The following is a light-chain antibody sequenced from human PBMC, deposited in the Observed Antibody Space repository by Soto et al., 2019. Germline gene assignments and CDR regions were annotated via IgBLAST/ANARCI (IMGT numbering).Light chain of an antibody. J-gene: IGKJ5*01. V-gene: IGKV3-11*01. CDR2: DAY. Sequence: EIVLTQSPATLSLSPGEIATLSCKASQSVSDFLAWYQQKPGQAPRLIIYDAYNRATGVPARFSGSGSGTDFTLTISSLEPEDFAVYYCQQSSNWPPITCGQGTRLEIK. CDR1: QSVSDF. CDR3: QQSSNWPPIT.